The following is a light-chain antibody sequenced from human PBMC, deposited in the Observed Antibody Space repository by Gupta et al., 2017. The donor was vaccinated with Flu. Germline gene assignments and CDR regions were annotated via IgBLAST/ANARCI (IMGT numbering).Light chain of an antibody. V-gene: IGLV1-51*02. CDR1: NSNIGSNF. CDR3: GTRDNSLRASV. Sequence: NSNIGSNFVSWYQQLPGKAPELLTYEKGRRSSGIPDRFSASKSGTSATLAIAGLRTGDEAHYYGGTRDNSLRASVFGGGTKLTVL. CDR2: EKG. J-gene: IGLJ3*02.